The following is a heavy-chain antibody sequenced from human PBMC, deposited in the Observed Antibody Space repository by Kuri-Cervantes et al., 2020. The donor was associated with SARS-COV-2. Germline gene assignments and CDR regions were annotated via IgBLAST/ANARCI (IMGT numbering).Heavy chain of an antibody. D-gene: IGHD2-2*02. CDR3: ARAGQYQLLYDTKEAYYYGMDV. Sequence: GESLKISCAASGFTLSSYGMHWVRQAPGKGLEWVAVIWYDGSNKYYADSVKGRFTISRDNSKNTLYLQMNSMRAEDTAVYYCARAGQYQLLYDTKEAYYYGMDVWGQGTTVTVSS. V-gene: IGHV3-33*01. J-gene: IGHJ6*02. CDR1: GFTLSSYG. CDR2: IWYDGSNK.